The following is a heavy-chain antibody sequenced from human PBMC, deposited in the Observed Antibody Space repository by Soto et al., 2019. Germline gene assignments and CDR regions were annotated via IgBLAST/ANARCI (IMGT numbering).Heavy chain of an antibody. Sequence: LSCAASGFTFSNYWMSWVRQAPGKGLEWVANIKQDGSEENYVDSVKGRFIISRDNAKNSLYLQMNSLRAEDTAVYHCAGVIVSYFDYWGQGTLVTVSS. CDR3: AGVIVSYFDY. J-gene: IGHJ4*02. CDR1: GFTFSNYW. CDR2: IKQDGSEE. V-gene: IGHV3-7*01. D-gene: IGHD3-16*02.